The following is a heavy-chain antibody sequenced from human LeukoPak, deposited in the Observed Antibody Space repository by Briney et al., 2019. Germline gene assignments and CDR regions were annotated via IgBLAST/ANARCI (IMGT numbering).Heavy chain of an antibody. J-gene: IGHJ4*02. D-gene: IGHD1-26*01. CDR1: SGSISSYY. Sequence: NPSETLSLTCTVPSGSISSYYWSWIRQPPGKGLEWIGYIYYSGSTNYNPSLKSRVTISIDTSKNQFSLKLSSVTAADTAVYYCARSHPSFSASSGSYSPFDYWGQGTLVTVSS. V-gene: IGHV4-59*01. CDR3: ARSHPSFSASSGSYSPFDY. CDR2: IYYSGST.